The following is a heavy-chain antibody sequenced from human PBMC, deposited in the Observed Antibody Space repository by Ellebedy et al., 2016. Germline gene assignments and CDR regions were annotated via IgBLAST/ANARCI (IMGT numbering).Heavy chain of an antibody. V-gene: IGHV4-31*03. CDR1: GGSMRSEGYY. D-gene: IGHD5-12*01. Sequence: SETLSLXCSVSGGSMRSEGYYWTWIRQHPEKGLEWIGYIHYSGSTSYNPSLNSRLTISVDTSNNLFSLRLNSVTAADTAVYYCARGGRGYLGYDPLYYMDVWGTGTTVTVSS. CDR3: ARGGRGYLGYDPLYYMDV. J-gene: IGHJ6*03. CDR2: IHYSGST.